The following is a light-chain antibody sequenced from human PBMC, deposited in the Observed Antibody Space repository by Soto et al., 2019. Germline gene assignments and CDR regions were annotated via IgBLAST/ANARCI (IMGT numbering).Light chain of an antibody. V-gene: IGLV2-14*02. Sequence: QSALTQPASVSGSPGQSITISCTGTSSDVGSYNLVSWYQQHPGKAPKLMIYEASNRPSGVPGRFSGSKSGNTASLTISGLQAADEADYYCSLYTSENTYVFGTGTKVTVL. CDR3: SLYTSENTYV. J-gene: IGLJ1*01. CDR2: EAS. CDR1: SSDVGSYNL.